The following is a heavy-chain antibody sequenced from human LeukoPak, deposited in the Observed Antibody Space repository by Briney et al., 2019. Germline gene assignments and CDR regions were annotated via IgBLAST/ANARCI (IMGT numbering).Heavy chain of an antibody. CDR2: LYYSGST. CDR1: GASFSRNY. CDR3: ARGRAAAAPTRYYYYYYYMDV. Sequence: SETLSLTCTVSGASFSRNYWSWVRQPPGKGLEWIGYLYYSGSTNYNPSLKSRVTISVDTSKNQFSLKLSSVTAADTAVYYCARGRAAAAPTRYYYYYYYMDVWGKGTTVTVSS. V-gene: IGHV4-59*12. D-gene: IGHD6-13*01. J-gene: IGHJ6*03.